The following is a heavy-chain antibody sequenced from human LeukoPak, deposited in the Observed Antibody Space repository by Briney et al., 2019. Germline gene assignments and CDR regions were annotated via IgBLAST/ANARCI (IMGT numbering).Heavy chain of an antibody. CDR1: GFTFSSYA. D-gene: IGHD2-15*01. Sequence: GGSLRLSCAASGFTFSSYAMSWVRQAPGKGLEWISSISSSSSYIYYADSVKGRFTISRDNAKNSLYLQMNSLRAEDTAVYYCASLVVLHGMDVWGQGTTVTVSS. CDR3: ASLVVLHGMDV. J-gene: IGHJ6*02. CDR2: ISSSSSYI. V-gene: IGHV3-21*01.